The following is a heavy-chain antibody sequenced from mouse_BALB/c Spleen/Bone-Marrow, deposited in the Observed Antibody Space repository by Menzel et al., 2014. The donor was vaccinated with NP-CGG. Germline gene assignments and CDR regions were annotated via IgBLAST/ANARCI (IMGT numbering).Heavy chain of an antibody. Sequence: VQLQQSGAELVKPGASVKLSCKASGYTFTSYWMHWVKQRPAQGLEWIGEIDPSDSYTNYNQKFKGKATLTVDKSSSTAYMQLSSLTSEDSAVYYCARSRGYYDYWYFDVWGAGTTVTVSS. V-gene: IGHV1-69*02. D-gene: IGHD2-4*01. CDR2: IDPSDSYT. CDR3: ARSRGYYDYWYFDV. J-gene: IGHJ1*01. CDR1: GYTFTSYW.